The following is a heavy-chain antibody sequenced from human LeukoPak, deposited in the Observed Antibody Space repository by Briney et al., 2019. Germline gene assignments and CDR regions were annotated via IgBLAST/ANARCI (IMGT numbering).Heavy chain of an antibody. J-gene: IGHJ1*01. V-gene: IGHV4-38-2*01. D-gene: IGHD3-10*01. CDR3: ASSMGELLWFGESTIEYSQH. CDR1: GFTFSDYY. CDR2: IYYSGST. Sequence: GSLRLSCAASGFTFSDYYMSWIRQPPGKGLEWIGSIYYSGSTYYNPSLKSRVTISVDTSKNQFSLKLSSVTAADTAVYYCASSMGELLWFGESTIEYSQHWGQGTLVTVSS.